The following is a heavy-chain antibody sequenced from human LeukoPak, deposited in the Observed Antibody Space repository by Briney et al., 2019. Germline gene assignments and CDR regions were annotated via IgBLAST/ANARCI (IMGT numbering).Heavy chain of an antibody. CDR2: IYYSGST. Sequence: PSETLSLTCTVSGGSISSYYWSWIRQPPGKGLEWIGYIYYSGSTNYNPSLKSRVTISVDTSKNQFSLKLSSVTAADTAVYYCARSGSSSWYHAFDIWGQGTMVTVSS. CDR3: ARSGSSSWYHAFDI. J-gene: IGHJ3*02. CDR1: GGSISSYY. D-gene: IGHD6-13*01. V-gene: IGHV4-59*01.